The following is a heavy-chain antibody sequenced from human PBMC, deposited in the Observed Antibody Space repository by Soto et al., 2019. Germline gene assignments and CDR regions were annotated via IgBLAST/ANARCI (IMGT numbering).Heavy chain of an antibody. D-gene: IGHD2-15*01. V-gene: IGHV3-66*01. CDR3: SRDGVYCSGGSCYGVPMDG. J-gene: IGHJ6*03. CDR1: GFTVSSDY. CDR2: IQSGGST. Sequence: ELQLVESGGEVVQPGGSLRLSCAASGFTVSSDYMNWVRQAPGKGLEWVSLIQSGGSTFYADSVKGRFTISRDNSKNTLFLQMNSLRVEDTAMYYCSRDGVYCSGGSCYGVPMDGWGRGNRVTVSS.